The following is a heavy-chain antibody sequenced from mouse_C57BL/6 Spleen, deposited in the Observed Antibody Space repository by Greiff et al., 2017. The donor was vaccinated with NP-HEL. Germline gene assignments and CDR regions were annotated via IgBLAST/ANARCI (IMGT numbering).Heavy chain of an antibody. Sequence: EVKLVESGGGLVKPGGSLKLSCAASGFTFSDYGMHWVRQAPEKGLEWVAYISSGSSTIYYADTVKGRFTISRDNAKNTLFLQMTSLRSEDTDMYYCARGDYPYAMDYWGQGTSVTVSA. CDR2: ISSGSSTI. D-gene: IGHD2-4*01. CDR1: GFTFSDYG. CDR3: ARGDYPYAMDY. J-gene: IGHJ4*01. V-gene: IGHV5-17*01.